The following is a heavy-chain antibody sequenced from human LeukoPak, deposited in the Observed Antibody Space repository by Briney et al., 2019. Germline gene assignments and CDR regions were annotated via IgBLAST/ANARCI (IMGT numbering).Heavy chain of an antibody. CDR2: IYYSGST. Sequence: SETLSLTCTVSSGSISSYYWSWIRQPPGKGLEWIGYIYYSGSTNYNPSLKSRVTISVDTSKNQFSLKLSSVTAADTAMYYCARVSGYDWESFYDYWGQGSLVTVSS. J-gene: IGHJ4*02. CDR3: ARVSGYDWESFYDY. CDR1: SGSISSYY. D-gene: IGHD5-12*01. V-gene: IGHV4-59*01.